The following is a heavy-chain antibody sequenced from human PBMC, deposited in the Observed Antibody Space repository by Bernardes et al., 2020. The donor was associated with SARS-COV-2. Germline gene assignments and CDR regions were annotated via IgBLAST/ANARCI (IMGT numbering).Heavy chain of an antibody. D-gene: IGHD2-21*02. J-gene: IGHJ6*02. CDR3: AGSSCGIDCYIGGLRSWDYGMDV. CDR2: LYSRGNS. CDR1: RPSIRSSNYH. V-gene: IGHV4-39*01. Sequence: SAILFPSCPVPRPSIRSSNYHSGWLRQPPGHGLDGTGRLYSRGNSSYNPPLPSRFPGSGDPSKNQFSLRLSFVTAADTAVYYCAGSSCGIDCYIGGLRSWDYGMDVWGQGTTVTVSS.